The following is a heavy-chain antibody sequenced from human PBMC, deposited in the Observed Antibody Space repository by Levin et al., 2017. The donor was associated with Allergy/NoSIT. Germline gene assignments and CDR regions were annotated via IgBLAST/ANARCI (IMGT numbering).Heavy chain of an antibody. CDR3: ARSNRNNYDFWSGYPNWFDP. D-gene: IGHD3-3*01. Sequence: ASVKVSCKASGYTFTGYYMHWVRQAPGQGLEWMGWINPNRGGTNYAQKFQGRVTMTRDTSISPAYMELSRLRSDDTAVYYCARSNRNNYDFWSGYPNWFDPWGQGALVTVSS. V-gene: IGHV1-2*02. CDR1: GYTFTGYY. CDR2: INPNRGGT. J-gene: IGHJ5*02.